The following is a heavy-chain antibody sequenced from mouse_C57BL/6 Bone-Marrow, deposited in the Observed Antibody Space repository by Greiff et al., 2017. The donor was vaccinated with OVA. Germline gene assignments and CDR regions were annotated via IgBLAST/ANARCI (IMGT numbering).Heavy chain of an antibody. CDR3: ARGDWFAY. Sequence: EVQLVESGPGLVQPSQSLSITCTASGFSLTSYGVHWVRQTPEKSLEWVAYISSGGDYTYYADTVKGRFTITRDNARNTLYLQMRSLKSEDTAMYYWARGDWFAYWGQGTLVTVSA. J-gene: IGHJ3*01. V-gene: IGHV5S21*01. CDR1: GFSLTSYG. CDR2: ISSGGDYT.